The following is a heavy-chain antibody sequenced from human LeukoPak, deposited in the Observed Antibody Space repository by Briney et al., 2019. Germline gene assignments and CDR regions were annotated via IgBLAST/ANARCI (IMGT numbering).Heavy chain of an antibody. CDR2: IFHTRTT. D-gene: IGHD3-10*01. CDR3: AASVAPGSFGY. Sequence: PSETLSLTCTVSGGSIGTDNWSWFRQPPGKGLEWIGYIFHTRTTDMNPSLKSRLTLSVDTSKNQFPLKLSSVTAADTAVYYCAASVAPGSFGYWGQGTLVTVSS. V-gene: IGHV4-59*12. J-gene: IGHJ4*02. CDR1: GGSIGTDN.